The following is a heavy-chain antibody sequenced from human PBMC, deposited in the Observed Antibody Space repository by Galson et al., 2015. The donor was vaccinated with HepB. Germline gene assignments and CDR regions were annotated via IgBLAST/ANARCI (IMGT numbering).Heavy chain of an antibody. V-gene: IGHV1-18*01. CDR2: ISAYDGST. Sequence: SVKVSCKASGYTFSSYSIAWVRQAPGQGLEWMGWISAYDGSTKYAQKFQGRVTMTIETSTTTAYMELRRLRSDDTAMYYCARGGFVEVVNATLNNWFDPWGQGTLVTVSS. CDR1: GYTFSSYS. D-gene: IGHD2-15*01. CDR3: ARGGFVEVVNATLNNWFDP. J-gene: IGHJ5*02.